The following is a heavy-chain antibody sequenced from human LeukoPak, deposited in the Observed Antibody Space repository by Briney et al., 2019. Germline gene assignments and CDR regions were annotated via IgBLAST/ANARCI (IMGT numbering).Heavy chain of an antibody. J-gene: IGHJ4*02. CDR2: IYYTGST. CDR1: GGSISSYY. D-gene: IGHD5-12*01. CDR3: ARGPNYSGYGDFDY. Sequence: SETLSLTCTVSGGSISSYYWSWIRQPPGKGLEWIGYIYYTGSTTYNPSLESRITISVDTSKNQFSLELTSVTAADTAVYYCARGPNYSGYGDFDYWGQGTLVTVSS. V-gene: IGHV4-59*01.